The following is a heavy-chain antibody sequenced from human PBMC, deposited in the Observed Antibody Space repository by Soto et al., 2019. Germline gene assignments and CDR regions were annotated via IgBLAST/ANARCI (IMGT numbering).Heavy chain of an antibody. J-gene: IGHJ4*02. CDR2: IYYSEST. CDR1: GGSISSYY. V-gene: IGHV4-59*08. Sequence: PSETLSLTCTLSGGSISSYYWSWIRQAPGKGLENLGYIYYSESTNYNPSLKSRVTMSVDMSKNQFSLKLSSVTAADTAVYYCARHGLRLAATAPYYFHYWGQGTLVTVSS. CDR3: ARHGLRLAATAPYYFHY. D-gene: IGHD2-15*01.